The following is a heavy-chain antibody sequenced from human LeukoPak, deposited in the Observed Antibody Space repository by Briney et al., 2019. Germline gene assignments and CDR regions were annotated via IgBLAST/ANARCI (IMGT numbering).Heavy chain of an antibody. CDR2: INHSGST. CDR3: ARGRPHYGSGSYYNY. J-gene: IGHJ4*02. Sequence: SETLSLTCAVYGGSFSGYFWSWIRQPPGKGLEWIGEINHSGSTNYNPSLKSRVTISLDTSKNQFSLKLSSVTAADTAVYYFARGRPHYGSGSYYNYWGQEPLVTVPS. CDR1: GGSFSGYF. D-gene: IGHD3-10*01. V-gene: IGHV4-34*01.